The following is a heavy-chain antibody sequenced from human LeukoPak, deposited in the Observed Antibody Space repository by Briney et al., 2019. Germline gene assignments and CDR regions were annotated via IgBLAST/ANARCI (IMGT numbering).Heavy chain of an antibody. V-gene: IGHV3-7*01. CDR3: ARGRGIGA. CDR1: GFTFRSFW. CDR2: IREDGSEK. J-gene: IGHJ6*02. Sequence: GGSLRLSCAASGFTFRSFWTTWVRQAPGKGLEWVANIREDGSEKYYVDSVNGRFTISRDNAKNSLSLQMNSLRAEDMGVYYCARGRGIGAWGQGTTVTVSS.